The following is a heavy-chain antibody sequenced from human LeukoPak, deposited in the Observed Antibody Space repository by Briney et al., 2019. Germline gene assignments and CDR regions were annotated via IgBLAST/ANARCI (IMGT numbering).Heavy chain of an antibody. D-gene: IGHD2-15*01. CDR1: GYTFTSYG. CDR2: ISAYNGNT. Sequence: ASVKVSCKASGYTFTSYGISWVRQAPGQGLEWMGWISAYNGNTNYAQKLQGRVTMTTDTSTSTAYMELRSLRSDDTAVYYCARVGCGGGSCYGVWYYFDYWGQGTLVTVSS. CDR3: ARVGCGGGSCYGVWYYFDY. V-gene: IGHV1-18*01. J-gene: IGHJ4*02.